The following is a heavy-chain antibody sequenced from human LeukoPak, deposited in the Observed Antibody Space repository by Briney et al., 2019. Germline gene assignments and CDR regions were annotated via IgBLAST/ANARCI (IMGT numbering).Heavy chain of an antibody. J-gene: IGHJ4*02. CDR3: AKDQAAAVLLLLPGRFDY. CDR2: LRYDGSNK. Sequence: PGGSLRLSCAASGFTFSSYGMHWVRQAPGKGLDWVAFLRYDGSNKYYADSVKGRFTISRDNSKNTLYLQMNTLRAEDTVTYYCAKDQAAAVLLLLPGRFDYWGQGTLVTVSS. D-gene: IGHD3-22*01. V-gene: IGHV3-30*02. CDR1: GFTFSSYG.